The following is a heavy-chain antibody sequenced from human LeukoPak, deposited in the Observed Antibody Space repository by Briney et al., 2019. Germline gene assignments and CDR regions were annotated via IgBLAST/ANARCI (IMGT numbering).Heavy chain of an antibody. CDR3: ATLPWFGEFDY. V-gene: IGHV3-74*01. CDR2: INSDGSST. D-gene: IGHD3-10*01. J-gene: IGHJ4*02. CDR1: GFTFSSYW. Sequence: VQPGGSLRLSCAASGFTFSSYWMHWVRQAPRKGLVWVSRINSDGSSTSYADSVKGRFTISRDNAKNTLYLQMNSLRAEDTAVYYCATLPWFGEFDYWGQGTLVTVSS.